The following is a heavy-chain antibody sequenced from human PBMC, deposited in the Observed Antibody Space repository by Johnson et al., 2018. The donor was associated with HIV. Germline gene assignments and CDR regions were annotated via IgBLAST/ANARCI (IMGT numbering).Heavy chain of an antibody. D-gene: IGHD4-17*01. J-gene: IGHJ3*02. V-gene: IGHV3-66*02. CDR1: GFIVSGNH. CDR2: IYSGGLT. Sequence: VQLVESGGGVVQPGGSLRLSCAASGFIVSGNHMNWVRQAPGKGLEWVSVIYSGGLTYSAQSVKGRFPISRDNSKNTLYLQMNSLRGDDTAIYYCQKHNFGNYVSRALDIWGQGTMVTVSS. CDR3: QKHNFGNYVSRALDI.